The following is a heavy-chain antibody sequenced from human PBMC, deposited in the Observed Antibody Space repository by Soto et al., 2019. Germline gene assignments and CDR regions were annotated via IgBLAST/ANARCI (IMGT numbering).Heavy chain of an antibody. Sequence: QLQLQESGPGLVKPSETLSLTCTVSGGSISSSSYYWGWIRQPPGKGLEWIGSIYYSGSTYYNPSLKSRVTRSVDTSKNQFSLKLSSVTAADTAVYYCAGPMAVAGFDWYFDLWGRGTLVTVSS. CDR1: GGSISSSSYY. J-gene: IGHJ2*01. D-gene: IGHD6-19*01. CDR3: AGPMAVAGFDWYFDL. V-gene: IGHV4-39*01. CDR2: IYYSGST.